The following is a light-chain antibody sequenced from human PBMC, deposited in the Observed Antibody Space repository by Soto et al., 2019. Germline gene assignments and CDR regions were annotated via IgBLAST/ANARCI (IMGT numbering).Light chain of an antibody. J-gene: IGKJ1*01. CDR1: QSVSSSF. Sequence: EIVLTQSPGTLSLSPGERATLSCRASQSVSSSFLAWYQQKPGQAPRLLIYGASSRATSIPDRFSGSGSGTDFTLTISRLEPEDFAVYYCQQYDNSPWTFGQGTKVEIK. CDR2: GAS. CDR3: QQYDNSPWT. V-gene: IGKV3-20*01.